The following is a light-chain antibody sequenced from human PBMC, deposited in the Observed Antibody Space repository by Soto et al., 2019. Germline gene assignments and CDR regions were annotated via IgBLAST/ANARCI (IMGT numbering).Light chain of an antibody. J-gene: IGKJ4*01. CDR3: QQSYTTPLT. V-gene: IGKV1-12*01. CDR1: EDISTW. Sequence: DIQMTQSPSSVSASVGDRVTITCRSSEDISTWLAWYQQKPGKAPKLLIYAASSLQTGVPSRFNGGGSETNFTLIISSLQPEDFATYYCQQSYTTPLTFGGGTKVDI. CDR2: AAS.